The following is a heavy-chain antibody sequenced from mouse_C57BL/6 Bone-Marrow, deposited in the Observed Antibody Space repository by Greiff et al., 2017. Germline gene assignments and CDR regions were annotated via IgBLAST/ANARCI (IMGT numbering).Heavy chain of an antibody. Sequence: QVQLKQSGAELVKPGASVKMSCKASGYTFTTYPIEWMKQNHGKSLEWIGNFHPYNDDTKYNEKFKGKATLTVEKSSSTVYLELSRLTSDDSAVYYCARGRYDYDDGYYFDYWGQGTTLTVSS. D-gene: IGHD2-4*01. V-gene: IGHV1-47*01. J-gene: IGHJ2*01. CDR1: GYTFTTYP. CDR2: FHPYNDDT. CDR3: ARGRYDYDDGYYFDY.